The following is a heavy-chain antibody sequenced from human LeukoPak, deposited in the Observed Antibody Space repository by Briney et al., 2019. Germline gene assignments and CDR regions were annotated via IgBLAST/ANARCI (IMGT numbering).Heavy chain of an antibody. CDR3: ARGGHYYYDSSGYLNDAFDI. J-gene: IGHJ3*02. CDR1: GGSISSGGYS. V-gene: IGHV4-30-2*01. Sequence: SETLSLTCAVSGGSISSGGYSWSWIRQPPGKGLEWIGYIYHSGSTYYNPSLKSRVTISVDRSKNQFSLKLSSVTAADTAVYYCARGGHYYYDSSGYLNDAFDIWGQGTMVTVSS. CDR2: IYHSGST. D-gene: IGHD3-22*01.